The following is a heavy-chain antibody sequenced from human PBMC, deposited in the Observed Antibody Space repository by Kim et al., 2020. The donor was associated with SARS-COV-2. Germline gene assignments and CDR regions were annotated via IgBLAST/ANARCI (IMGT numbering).Heavy chain of an antibody. D-gene: IGHD3-3*01. CDR2: ISWNSGSI. V-gene: IGHV3-9*01. CDR3: AKDVLRFLEWLALDY. J-gene: IGHJ4*02. Sequence: GGSLRLSCAASGFTFGDYAMHWVRQAPGKGLEWVSGISWNSGSIGYADSVKGRFTISRDNAKNSLYLQMNSLRAEDTALYYCAKDVLRFLEWLALDYWGQGTLVTVSS. CDR1: GFTFGDYA.